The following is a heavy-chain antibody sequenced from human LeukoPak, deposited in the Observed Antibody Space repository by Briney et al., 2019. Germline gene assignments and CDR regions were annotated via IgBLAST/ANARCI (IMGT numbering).Heavy chain of an antibody. V-gene: IGHV4-30-4*01. CDR2: IYYSGTT. D-gene: IGHD3-9*01. CDR1: GDSISSGADY. J-gene: IGHJ4*02. Sequence: SETLSLTCTVSGDSISSGADYWNCIRQPPGKGLEWIGYIYYSGTTYYNPSLKSRVTISVDTSKNQFSLKLSSVTAADAAVYYCARGLTGIDYWGQGTLVTVSS. CDR3: ARGLTGIDY.